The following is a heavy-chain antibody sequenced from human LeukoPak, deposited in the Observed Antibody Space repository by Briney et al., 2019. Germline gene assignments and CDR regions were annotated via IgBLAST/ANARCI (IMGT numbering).Heavy chain of an antibody. J-gene: IGHJ6*03. CDR3: TTDLQWLVLVGYYYYTDV. D-gene: IGHD6-19*01. CDR1: GFTFSSYS. V-gene: IGHV3-21*01. Sequence: GGSLRLSCAASGFTFSSYSMNWVRQAPGKGLEWVSSISSSSSYIYYTDSVKGRFTISRDNAKKSLYLQMNSLRAEDTAVYYCTTDLQWLVLVGYYYYTDVWGKGTTVTISS. CDR2: ISSSSSYI.